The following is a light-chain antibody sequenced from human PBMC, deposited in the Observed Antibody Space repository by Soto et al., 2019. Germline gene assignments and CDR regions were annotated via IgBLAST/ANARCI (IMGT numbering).Light chain of an antibody. CDR1: SSNIGSTYD. J-gene: IGLJ1*01. V-gene: IGLV1-40*01. CDR2: GNT. CDR3: QSYDDSLSVHYV. Sequence: QSVLTQPPSVSGAPGPRVTISCTGSSSNIGSTYDVQWYQKPPGTAPKLLIHGNTDRPSGVPDRFSGSKSGTSASLAITGVQEDDEADYDTQSYDDSLSVHYVFGTGTKLAVL.